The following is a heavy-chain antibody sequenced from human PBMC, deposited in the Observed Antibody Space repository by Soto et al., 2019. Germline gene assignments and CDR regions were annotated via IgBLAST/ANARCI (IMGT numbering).Heavy chain of an antibody. Sequence: QVQLVESGGGVVQPGTSLRLSCAASGFAFSGYAMHWVRQAPGTGLEWVAVITYDGGEIYYADSVKGRFTISRDNSKNTLSLQMNSLRAEDTAVYYCARDHGGVDDKYFFDYWGQGSLVTVSS. V-gene: IGHV3-30-3*01. CDR3: ARDHGGVDDKYFFDY. J-gene: IGHJ4*02. CDR2: ITYDGGEI. D-gene: IGHD3-9*01. CDR1: GFAFSGYA.